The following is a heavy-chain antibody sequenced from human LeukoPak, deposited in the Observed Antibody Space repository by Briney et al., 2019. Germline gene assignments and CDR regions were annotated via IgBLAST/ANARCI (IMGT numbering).Heavy chain of an antibody. V-gene: IGHV4-61*02. D-gene: IGHD6-13*01. Sequence: PSQTLSLTCTVSGGSISSGSYYWSWIRQPAGKGLEWIGRIYASGSTKYNPSLKSRVTISVDTSKNQFSLKLSSVTAADTAVYYCARGDGIAAFCWGQGTLVTVSS. CDR1: GGSISSGSYY. J-gene: IGHJ4*02. CDR3: ARGDGIAAFC. CDR2: IYASGST.